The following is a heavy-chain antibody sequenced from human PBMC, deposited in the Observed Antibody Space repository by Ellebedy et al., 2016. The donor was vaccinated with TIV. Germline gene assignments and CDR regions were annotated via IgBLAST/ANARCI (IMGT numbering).Heavy chain of an antibody. CDR2: IYSDGNT. V-gene: IGHV3-53*01. Sequence: GESLKISCAAPGFAVSSNYMTWVRQAPGRGPEWVSLIYSDGNTNYADSVRGRFTISRASSKNTLDLQMNSLRAEDTAVCYCARAGEYCDFPQNCYAMDVWGQGTTVTVS. CDR3: ARAGEYCDFPQNCYAMDV. J-gene: IGHJ6*02. CDR1: GFAVSSNY. D-gene: IGHD2/OR15-2a*01.